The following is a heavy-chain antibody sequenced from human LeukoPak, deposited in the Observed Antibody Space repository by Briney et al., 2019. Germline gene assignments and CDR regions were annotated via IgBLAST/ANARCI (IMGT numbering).Heavy chain of an antibody. CDR3: ARARGNSYFDD. CDR2: ISWNSDII. D-gene: IGHD1-7*01. Sequence: GRSLRLSCVASGFTFDDYAMHWVRQAPGKGLEWVSGISWNSDIIDYADSVRGRFTISRDNAKNSLYLQMKSLRDEDTAFYYCARARGNSYFDDWGQGTLVTVSA. J-gene: IGHJ4*02. V-gene: IGHV3-9*01. CDR1: GFTFDDYA.